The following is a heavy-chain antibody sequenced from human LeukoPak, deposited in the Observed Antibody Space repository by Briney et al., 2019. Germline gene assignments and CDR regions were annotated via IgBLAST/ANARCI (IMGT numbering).Heavy chain of an antibody. Sequence: PGRSLRLSCAASGFTFSSYGMHWVRQAPGKGLEWVAVISYDGSNKYYAVSVKGRFTISRDNSKNTLYLQMNSLRAEDTAVYYCAKDRSMVRGVPLGGMDVWGKGTTVTVSS. J-gene: IGHJ6*04. D-gene: IGHD3-10*01. CDR1: GFTFSSYG. CDR2: ISYDGSNK. CDR3: AKDRSMVRGVPLGGMDV. V-gene: IGHV3-30*18.